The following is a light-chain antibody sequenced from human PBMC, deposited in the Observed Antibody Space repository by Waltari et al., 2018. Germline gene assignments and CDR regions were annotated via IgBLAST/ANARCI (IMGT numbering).Light chain of an antibody. V-gene: IGLV2-11*01. CDR3: CSYAGVHTFWL. J-gene: IGLJ3*02. Sequence: QSALTQPPSVSGSPEQSVTISCTGSTSDVGGYNSVSWYQQHPGKAPKLILFDVNQRPSGVPDRCSGSKSGNTASLTISGLRPEDEADYHCCSYAGVHTFWLFGGGTKLTVL. CDR1: TSDVGGYNS. CDR2: DVN.